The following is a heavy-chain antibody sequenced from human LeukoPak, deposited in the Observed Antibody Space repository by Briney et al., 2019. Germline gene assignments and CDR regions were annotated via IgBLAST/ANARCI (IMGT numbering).Heavy chain of an antibody. Sequence: QSGGSLRLSCAASGFTFSNYWMHWVRHAPGKGLVWVSRVNSDGSSTNYADSVKGRFTISRDNAKNTLYLQMNSLRDEDTAVFYCARSRYDYIWGIDYWGQGTLVTISS. J-gene: IGHJ4*02. V-gene: IGHV3-74*01. D-gene: IGHD3-16*01. CDR1: GFTFSNYW. CDR2: VNSDGSST. CDR3: ARSRYDYIWGIDY.